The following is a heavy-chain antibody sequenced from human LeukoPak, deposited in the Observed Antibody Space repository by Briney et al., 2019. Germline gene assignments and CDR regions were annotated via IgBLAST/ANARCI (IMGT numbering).Heavy chain of an antibody. Sequence: PSETLSLTCTVSGGSISSYYWSWIRQPPGKGLEWIGYINYSENMDSDNTNYSPSLKSRVTISVDTSKNQFSLKLSSVTAADTAVYYCARSAIAVAGMFDYWGQGTLVTVSS. CDR3: ARSAIAVAGMFDY. CDR2: INYSENMDSDNT. D-gene: IGHD6-19*01. V-gene: IGHV4-59*08. J-gene: IGHJ4*02. CDR1: GGSISSYY.